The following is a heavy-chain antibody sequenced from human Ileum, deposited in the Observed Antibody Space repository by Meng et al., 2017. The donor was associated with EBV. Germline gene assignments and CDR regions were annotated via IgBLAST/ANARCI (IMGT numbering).Heavy chain of an antibody. V-gene: IGHV4-4*02. Sequence: QVPLPESGRGLGKPSETLSLTCAFSGGYISSDYGWSWVRQSPEKGLEWIGEMYPTGPTYYNPSLKGRVSISIDKSKNQLSLKLNSVTAADTAVYYCVRGGTYYLSYWGQGSLVTVSS. D-gene: IGHD1-26*01. J-gene: IGHJ4*02. CDR1: GGYISSDYG. CDR3: VRGGTYYLSY. CDR2: MYPTGPT.